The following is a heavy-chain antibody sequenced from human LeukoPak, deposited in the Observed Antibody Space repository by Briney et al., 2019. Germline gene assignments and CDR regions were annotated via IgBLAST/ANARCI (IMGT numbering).Heavy chain of an antibody. CDR1: GGSISSSY. CDR2: IYYSGST. D-gene: IGHD7-27*01. J-gene: IGHJ4*02. Sequence: SETLSLTCTVSGGSISSSYWTWIRQPPGKGLEWLGYIYYSGSTNYNPSLKSRVTISLDTSKNQFSLKLSSVTAADTAVYYCATMGGIGPNWGSDYWGQGTLVTVSS. CDR3: ATMGGIGPNWGSDY. V-gene: IGHV4-59*08.